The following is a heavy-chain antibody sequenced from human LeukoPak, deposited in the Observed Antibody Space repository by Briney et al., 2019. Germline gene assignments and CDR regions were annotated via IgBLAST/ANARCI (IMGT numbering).Heavy chain of an antibody. D-gene: IGHD3-10*01. J-gene: IGHJ5*02. CDR2: IYYSGST. CDR3: ASLHGYGSGRP. V-gene: IGHV4-39*01. Sequence: PSETLSLTCAVSGDSISSGSYYWGWIRQPPGKGLEWIGCIYYSGSTYYNPSLKSRVTISGDTSKNQFPLKLSSVTAADTAVYYCASLHGYGSGRPWGQGTLVTVSS. CDR1: GDSISSGSYY.